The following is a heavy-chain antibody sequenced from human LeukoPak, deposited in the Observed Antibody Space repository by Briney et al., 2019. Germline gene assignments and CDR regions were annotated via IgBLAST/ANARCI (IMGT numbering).Heavy chain of an antibody. J-gene: IGHJ6*03. CDR1: GFTFSSYA. CDR3: AKTLRPYGDYYYMDV. CDR2: ISGSGGST. V-gene: IGHV3-23*01. Sequence: GGSLRLSCAASGFTFSSYAMSWVRQAPGKGLEWVSAISGSGGSTYYADSVKGRFTISRDNPKNTLYLQMNSLRAEDTAVYYCAKTLRPYGDYYYMDVWGKGTTVTVSS. D-gene: IGHD4-17*01.